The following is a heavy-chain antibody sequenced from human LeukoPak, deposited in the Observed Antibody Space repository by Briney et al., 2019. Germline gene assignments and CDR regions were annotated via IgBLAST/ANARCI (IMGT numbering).Heavy chain of an antibody. D-gene: IGHD2-15*01. CDR2: INHSGST. V-gene: IGHV4-34*01. CDR1: GGSFSGYY. J-gene: IGHJ5*02. CDR3: ARRGSSFDP. Sequence: PSETLSLTCAVYGGSFSGYYWSWIRQPPGKGLEWIGEINHSGSTNYNPSLKSRVAISVDTSKNQFSLKLSSVTAADTAVYYCARRGSSFDPWGQGTLVTVSS.